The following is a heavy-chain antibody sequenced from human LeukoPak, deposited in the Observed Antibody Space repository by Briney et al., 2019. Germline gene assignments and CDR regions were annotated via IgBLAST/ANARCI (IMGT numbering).Heavy chain of an antibody. Sequence: SETLSLTCAVSGGSISSSNWWSWVRQPPEKGLEWIGEIYHSGSTNYNPSLKSRVTISVDTSKNQFSLKLSSVTAADTAVYYCARYSSSWAGYYYYYMDVWGKGTTVTVSS. J-gene: IGHJ6*03. V-gene: IGHV4-4*02. CDR3: ARYSSSWAGYYYYYMDV. D-gene: IGHD6-13*01. CDR2: IYHSGST. CDR1: GGSISSSNW.